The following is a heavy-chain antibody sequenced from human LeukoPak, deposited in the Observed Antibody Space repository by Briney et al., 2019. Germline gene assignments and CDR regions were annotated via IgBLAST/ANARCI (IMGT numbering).Heavy chain of an antibody. D-gene: IGHD6-6*01. V-gene: IGHV4-4*07. CDR1: GGSISSYY. CDR2: IYTRGST. J-gene: IGHJ2*01. Sequence: PSETLSLTCSVCGGSISSYYWSWMRQPAGEGREGMGRIYTRGSTNYNHSLNCRVTISVETSKHQFSLKLNSVTVAATAVYYCVVTCARYSSSSCWDFDLWGRGTLVTVSS. CDR3: VVTCARYSSSSCWDFDL.